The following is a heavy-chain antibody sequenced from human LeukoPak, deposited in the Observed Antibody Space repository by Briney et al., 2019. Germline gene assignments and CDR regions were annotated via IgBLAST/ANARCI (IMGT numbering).Heavy chain of an antibody. V-gene: IGHV3-23*01. CDR1: EITLSNYG. Sequence: PGGSLRLSCAVSEITLSNYGMSWVRQAPGKGLEWVAGISGSGGGTNYADSVKGRFTISRDNPKNTLYLQMNSLRAEDTAVYFCAKRGVVIRVFLVGYHKEAYYFDSWGQGALSPSPQ. CDR2: ISGSGGGT. D-gene: IGHD3-10*01. CDR3: AKRGVVIRVFLVGYHKEAYYFDS. J-gene: IGHJ4*02.